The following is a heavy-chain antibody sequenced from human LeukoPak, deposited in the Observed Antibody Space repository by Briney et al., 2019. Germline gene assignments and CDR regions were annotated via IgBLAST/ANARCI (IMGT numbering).Heavy chain of an antibody. V-gene: IGHV3-23*01. J-gene: IGHJ3*01. CDR2: ISDRGDNT. Sequence: GGSLRLSCAASGFSLTTYAMGWVRQAPGKGLEWVAVISDRGDNTYYGDSVKGRFTISRDSSKNTLYLQMNSLGGEDTALYYCAKGRWGLTINNFDLWDQGTMVTVSS. CDR1: GFSLTTYA. CDR3: AKGRWGLTINNFDL. D-gene: IGHD7-27*01.